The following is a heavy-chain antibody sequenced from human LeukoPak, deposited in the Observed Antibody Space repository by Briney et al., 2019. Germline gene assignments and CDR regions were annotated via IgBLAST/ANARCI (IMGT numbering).Heavy chain of an antibody. CDR2: ISGSGGST. J-gene: IGHJ4*02. Sequence: GRSLRLSCAASGVTLSIYATSWVRQAPGKGLEWVLAISGSGGSTYYADSLKGRFTISRDNSKNTLYLQMNSLRAEDTAVYYCAKDNTRTVGPQGHTGWGQGTLVTVSS. CDR3: AKDNTRTVGPQGHTG. CDR1: GVTLSIYA. V-gene: IGHV3-23*01. D-gene: IGHD2-2*01.